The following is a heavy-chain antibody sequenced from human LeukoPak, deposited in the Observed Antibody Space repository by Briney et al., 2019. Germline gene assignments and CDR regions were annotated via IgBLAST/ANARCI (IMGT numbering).Heavy chain of an antibody. J-gene: IGHJ4*02. CDR1: GFTFSRHS. V-gene: IGHV3-21*01. Sequence: GGSLRLSCAASGFTFSRHSIHWVRQAPGKGLDWVSSISGGSFYIYYADSVKGRFTVSRDDAKNSVYLQMNSLRDEDTAIYYCTAGHAIMGSTCSAYWGQGTLLTVSS. CDR3: TAGHAIMGSTCSAY. CDR2: ISGGSFYI. D-gene: IGHD3-10*02.